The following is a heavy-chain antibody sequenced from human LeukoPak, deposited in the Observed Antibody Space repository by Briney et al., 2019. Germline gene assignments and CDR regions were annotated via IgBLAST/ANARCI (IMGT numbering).Heavy chain of an antibody. D-gene: IGHD6-13*01. CDR3: ARGYSSSWPNAFDI. CDR1: GVSISSGGYS. CDR2: IYHSGST. J-gene: IGHJ3*02. V-gene: IGHV4-30-2*01. Sequence: SETLSLTCAVSGVSISSGGYSWSWIRQPPGKGLEWIGYIYHSGSTYYNPSLKSRVTISVDRSKNQFSLKLSSVTAADTAVYYCARGYSSSWPNAFDIWGQGTMVTVSS.